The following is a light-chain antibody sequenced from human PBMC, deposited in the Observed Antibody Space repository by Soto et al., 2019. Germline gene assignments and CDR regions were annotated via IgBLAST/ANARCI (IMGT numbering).Light chain of an antibody. V-gene: IGKV1-5*01. Sequence: DIQMTKSPSTLSASVGDRVTITCRASQSISSWLAWYQQKPGKAPKLLIYDASSLESGVPSRFSGSGSGTEFTLTISSLQPDDFATYYCQQYNSYSFGQGTKVDI. J-gene: IGKJ1*01. CDR1: QSISSW. CDR2: DAS. CDR3: QQYNSYS.